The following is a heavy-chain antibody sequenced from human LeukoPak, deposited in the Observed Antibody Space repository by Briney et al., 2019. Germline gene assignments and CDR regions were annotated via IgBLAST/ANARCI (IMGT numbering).Heavy chain of an antibody. J-gene: IGHJ4*02. CDR2: IYHSGST. CDR1: GGSISSSNW. CDR3: ASLVYDFWSGYSMP. V-gene: IGHV4-4*02. Sequence: PSETLSLTCAVSGGSISSSNWWSWVRQPPGKGLEWIGEIYHSGSTNYNPSLKSRVTISVDKSKNQFSLKLSSVTAADTAVYYCASLVYDFWSGYSMPWGQGTLVTVSS. D-gene: IGHD3-3*01.